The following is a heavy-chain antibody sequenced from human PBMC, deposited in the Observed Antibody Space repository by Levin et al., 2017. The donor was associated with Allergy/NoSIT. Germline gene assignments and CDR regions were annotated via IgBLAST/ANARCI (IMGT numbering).Heavy chain of an antibody. CDR1: GGSISSYY. CDR2: IYYSGST. D-gene: IGHD6-19*01. Sequence: SETLSLTCTVSGGSISSYYWSWIRQPPGKGLEWIGYIYYSGSTNYNPSLKSRVTIFLDTSKNQFSLKLSSVTAADAAVDYCAKGLAVRNSVAFDIWGQGTMVTVSS. J-gene: IGHJ3*02. CDR3: AKGLAVRNSVAFDI. V-gene: IGHV4-59*01.